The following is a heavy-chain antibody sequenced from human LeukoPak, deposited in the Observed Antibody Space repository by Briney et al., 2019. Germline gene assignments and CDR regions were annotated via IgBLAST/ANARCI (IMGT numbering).Heavy chain of an antibody. CDR1: GGYISSSSYY. CDR2: IYYSGRT. CDR3: ARRRYYDSTGYLD. Sequence: SETLSLTCTVSGGYISSSSYYWDWVRQPPGKGLEWIGDIYYSGRTYYSSSLKSRLTISLDTSKNQFSLKVNSVTAAETAVYYCARRRYYDSTGYLDWGQGTLVSISP. J-gene: IGHJ1*01. V-gene: IGHV4-39*01. D-gene: IGHD3-22*01.